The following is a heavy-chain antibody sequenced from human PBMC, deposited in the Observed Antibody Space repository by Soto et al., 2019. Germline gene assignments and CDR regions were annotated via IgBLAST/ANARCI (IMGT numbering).Heavy chain of an antibody. D-gene: IGHD1-26*01. J-gene: IGHJ4*02. V-gene: IGHV3-23*01. CDR3: AKDPGGIGYFDY. Sequence: GGSLRLSCAASGFTFSSYAMSWVRQAPGKGLEWVSAISGSGGSTYHADSVKGRFTISRDNSKNTLYLQMNSLRAEDTAVYYCAKDPGGIGYFDYWGQGTLVTVSS. CDR1: GFTFSSYA. CDR2: ISGSGGST.